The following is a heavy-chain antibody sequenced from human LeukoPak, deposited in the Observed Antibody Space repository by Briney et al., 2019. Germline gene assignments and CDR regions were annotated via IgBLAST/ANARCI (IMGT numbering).Heavy chain of an antibody. CDR2: MYVSGTT. Sequence: KTSETLSLTCTVSGGSLSDSYLSWIRQPAGKGLEWIGRMYVSGTTNYNPSLRSRVTMSIDTSKNQFSLRLSSVTAADTAVYYCARENYYDSSGYSEGMDVWGQGTTVTVPS. CDR3: ARENYYDSSGYSEGMDV. V-gene: IGHV4-4*07. CDR1: GGSLSDSY. J-gene: IGHJ6*02. D-gene: IGHD3-22*01.